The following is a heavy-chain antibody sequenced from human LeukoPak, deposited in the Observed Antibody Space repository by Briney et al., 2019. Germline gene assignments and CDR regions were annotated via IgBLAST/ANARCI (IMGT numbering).Heavy chain of an antibody. CDR2: IWYDGSNK. CDR1: GFTFSSYG. V-gene: IGHV3-33*01. D-gene: IGHD3-3*01. J-gene: IGHJ4*02. Sequence: GGSLRLSCAASGFTFSSYGMHWVRQAPGKGLEWVAVIWYDGSNKYYADSVKGRFTISRDNSKNTLYLQMNSLRAEDTAVYYCARDSYDFWSGTSMDYWGQGNLVTVSS. CDR3: ARDSYDFWSGTSMDY.